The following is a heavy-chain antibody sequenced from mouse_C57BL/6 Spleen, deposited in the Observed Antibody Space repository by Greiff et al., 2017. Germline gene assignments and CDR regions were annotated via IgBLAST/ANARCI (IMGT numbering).Heavy chain of an antibody. CDR2: INPNNGGT. Sequence: VQLQQSGPELVKPGASVKIPCKASGYTFTDYNMDWVKQSHGKGLEWIGDINPNNGGTNYNQKFKGKATLTVDKSSSTAYMELRSLTSEDTAVYYCARGLYYGSSYPHWYFDVWGTGTTVTVSS. V-gene: IGHV1-18*01. D-gene: IGHD1-1*01. CDR3: ARGLYYGSSYPHWYFDV. CDR1: GYTFTDYN. J-gene: IGHJ1*03.